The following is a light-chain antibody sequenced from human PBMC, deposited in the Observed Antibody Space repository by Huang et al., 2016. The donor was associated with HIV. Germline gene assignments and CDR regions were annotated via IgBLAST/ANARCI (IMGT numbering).Light chain of an antibody. V-gene: IGKV3-15*01. CDR3: QQYDNWPLT. J-gene: IGKJ5*01. Sequence: ERVMTQSPATLSVAPGERVTLSCRASHSVSSNLAWYQQKPGQAPRLLIRGAYSRATGIPARFRGSGSGTEFTLAISSLQSEDSGVYFCQQYDNWPLTFGQGTRLEIK. CDR2: GAY. CDR1: HSVSSN.